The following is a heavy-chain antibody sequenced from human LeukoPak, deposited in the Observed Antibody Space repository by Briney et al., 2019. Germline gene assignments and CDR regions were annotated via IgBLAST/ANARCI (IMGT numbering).Heavy chain of an antibody. V-gene: IGHV3-30*18. Sequence: PGGSLRLSCAASGFTFSSYGMHWVRQAPGKGLEWVAVISYDGSNKYYAGSVKGRFTISRDNSKNTLYLQMNSLRAEDTAVYYCAKDWGYGPDYWGQGTLVTVSS. D-gene: IGHD3-16*01. CDR1: GFTFSSYG. J-gene: IGHJ4*02. CDR3: AKDWGYGPDY. CDR2: ISYDGSNK.